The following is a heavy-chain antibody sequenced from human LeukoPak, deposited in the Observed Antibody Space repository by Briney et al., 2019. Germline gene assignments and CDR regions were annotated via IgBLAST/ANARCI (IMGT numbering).Heavy chain of an antibody. V-gene: IGHV4-59*01. D-gene: IGHD3-22*01. Sequence: SETLSLTCTVSGGSISSYYWSWIRQPPGKGLEWIGYIYYSGSTNYNPSLKSRVTISLDTSKNQFSLKLSSVTAADTAVYYCAGERDYYYDSSGYYLSYWGQGTLVTVSS. CDR1: GGSISSYY. CDR3: AGERDYYYDSSGYYLSY. J-gene: IGHJ4*02. CDR2: IYYSGST.